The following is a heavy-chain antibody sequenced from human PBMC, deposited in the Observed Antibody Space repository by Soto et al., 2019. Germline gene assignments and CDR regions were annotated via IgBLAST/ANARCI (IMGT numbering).Heavy chain of an antibody. CDR2: IIPILGIA. V-gene: IGHV1-69*02. D-gene: IGHD2-15*01. Sequence: QVQLVQSGAEVKKPGSSVKVSCKASGGTFSSYTISWVRQAPGQGLEWMGRIIPILGIANYAQKFQGRVTITADKSTSTAYMGLSSLRSEDTVVYYCASDDCSGGSCYSFISMGFSWFDPWGQGTLVTVSS. J-gene: IGHJ5*02. CDR3: ASDDCSGGSCYSFISMGFSWFDP. CDR1: GGTFSSYT.